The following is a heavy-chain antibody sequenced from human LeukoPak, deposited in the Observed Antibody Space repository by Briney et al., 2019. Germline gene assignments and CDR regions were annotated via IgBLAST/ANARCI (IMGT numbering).Heavy chain of an antibody. CDR3: ARDRVDYGGNEAGFDY. CDR1: GGSISSSSYY. D-gene: IGHD4-23*01. J-gene: IGHJ4*02. CDR2: IYYSGST. Sequence: SETLSLTCTASGGSISSSSYYWGWIRQPPGKGLEWIGSIYYSGSTYYNPSLRSRVTISVDTSKNQFSLKLRSVTAADTAVYYCARDRVDYGGNEAGFDYWGQGTLVIVSS. V-gene: IGHV4-39*07.